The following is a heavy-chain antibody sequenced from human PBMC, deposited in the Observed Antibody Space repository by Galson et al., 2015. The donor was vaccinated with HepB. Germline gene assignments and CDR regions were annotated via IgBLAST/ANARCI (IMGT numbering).Heavy chain of an antibody. CDR3: ARVVVPAALTAFDI. CDR2: ISSSSSYT. D-gene: IGHD2-2*01. CDR1: GFTFSDYY. V-gene: IGHV3-11*06. J-gene: IGHJ3*02. Sequence: SLRLSCAASGFTFSDYYMSWIRQAPGKGLEWVSYISSSSSYTNYADSVKGRFTISRDNAKNSLYLQMNSLRAEDTAVYYCARVVVPAALTAFDIWGQGTTVTVSS.